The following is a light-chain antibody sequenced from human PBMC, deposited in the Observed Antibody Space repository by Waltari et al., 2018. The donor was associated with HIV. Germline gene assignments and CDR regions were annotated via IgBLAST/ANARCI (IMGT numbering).Light chain of an antibody. V-gene: IGLV3-1*01. CDR3: QAWDSSTTSAV. CDR1: RLGDKY. CDR2: QDF. J-gene: IGLJ2*01. Sequence: SYELTQPPSVSVSPGQTASITCSGDRLGDKYVSWYQQKPGQSPVLVISQDFRRPSGFPERFSGSNSGNTAALTISGTQAMDEADYYCQAWDSSTTSAVFGGGTKLTVL.